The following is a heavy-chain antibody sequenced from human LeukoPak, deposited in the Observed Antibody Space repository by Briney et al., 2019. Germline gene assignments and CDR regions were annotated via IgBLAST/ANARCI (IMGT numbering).Heavy chain of an antibody. CDR2: MNPNNRNT. J-gene: IGHJ4*02. CDR1: GYTFTSYD. V-gene: IGHV1-8*03. CDR3: ARGNRVVVAATKYYFDY. D-gene: IGHD2-15*01. Sequence: ASVKVSCKASGYTFTSYDINWVRQATGRGLEWMGWMNPNNRNTGYAQKFQGRDTLTRNTSISTAYMELSSLRSEDTAVYYCARGNRVVVAATKYYFDYWGQGTLVTVSS.